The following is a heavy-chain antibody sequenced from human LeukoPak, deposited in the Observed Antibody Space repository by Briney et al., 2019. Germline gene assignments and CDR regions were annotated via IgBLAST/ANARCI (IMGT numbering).Heavy chain of an antibody. CDR2: IYPGDSDT. V-gene: IGHV5-51*01. J-gene: IGHJ6*02. CDR1: GYRFTSYW. Sequence: GESLKISRKGSGYRFTSYWIALVRPMPGKGLEWMGIIYPGDSDTRYSPSFQGQVTISADKSISTAYLQWGRLKASDTAMYYCARHRGCTSSTCYVDYYYGMDVWGQGTTVTVSS. D-gene: IGHD2-2*01. CDR3: ARHRGCTSSTCYVDYYYGMDV.